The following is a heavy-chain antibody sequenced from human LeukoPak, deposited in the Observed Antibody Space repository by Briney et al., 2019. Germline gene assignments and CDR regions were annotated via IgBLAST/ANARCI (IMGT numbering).Heavy chain of an antibody. CDR3: ARDDSSGYYYIFFDY. V-gene: IGHV3-21*01. CDR1: GFTFSSYS. D-gene: IGHD3-22*01. Sequence: GGSLRLSCAASGFTFSSYSMNWVRQAPGKGLEWVSSISSSSNYIYYADSVKGRFTISRDNAKNSLYLQMHSLRAEDTAVYYCARDDSSGYYYIFFDYWGQGTLVTVSS. J-gene: IGHJ4*02. CDR2: ISSSSNYI.